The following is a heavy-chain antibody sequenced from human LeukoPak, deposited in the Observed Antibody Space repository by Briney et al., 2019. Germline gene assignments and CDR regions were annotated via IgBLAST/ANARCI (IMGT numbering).Heavy chain of an antibody. Sequence: GGSLRLSCAASGFTFSNHGMQWVRQAPGKGLEWVAFIRYDGTKQFYADSVKGRCTISRDNSKNTLYLQMNSLRAEDTAVYYCAKDRGDYAYYFDYWGQGTLVTVSS. CDR1: GFTFSNHG. V-gene: IGHV3-30*02. CDR3: AKDRGDYAYYFDY. J-gene: IGHJ4*02. CDR2: IRYDGTKQ. D-gene: IGHD2-21*02.